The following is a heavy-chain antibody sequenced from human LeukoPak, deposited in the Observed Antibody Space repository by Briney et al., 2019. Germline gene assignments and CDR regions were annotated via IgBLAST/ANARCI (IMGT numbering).Heavy chain of an antibody. CDR2: IIPIFGTA. D-gene: IGHD3-9*01. CDR3: ARGLSSPPPPHDYDILTGYPTPNWFDP. Sequence: SVKVSCKASGGTFSSYAISWVRQAPGQGLEWMGGIIPIFGTANYAQKFQGRVTITADESTSTAYMELSSLRSEDTAVYYCARGLSSPPPPHDYDILTGYPTPNWFDPWGQGTLVTVSS. J-gene: IGHJ5*02. CDR1: GGTFSSYA. V-gene: IGHV1-69*13.